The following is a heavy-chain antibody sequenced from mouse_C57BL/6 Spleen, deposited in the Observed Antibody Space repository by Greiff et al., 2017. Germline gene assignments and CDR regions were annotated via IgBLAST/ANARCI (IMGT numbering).Heavy chain of an antibody. CDR3: ARDRGTTIAYYFDY. CDR1: GFTFSSYA. D-gene: IGHD1-1*01. J-gene: IGHJ2*01. CDR2: ISDGGSYT. V-gene: IGHV5-4*01. Sequence: DVKLVESGGGLVKPGGSLKLSCAASGFTFSSYAMSWVRQTPEKRLEWVATISDGGSYTYYPDTVKGRFTISRDNAKNNLYLQMSHLKAEDTAMYYGARDRGTTIAYYFDYWGQGTTLTVSS.